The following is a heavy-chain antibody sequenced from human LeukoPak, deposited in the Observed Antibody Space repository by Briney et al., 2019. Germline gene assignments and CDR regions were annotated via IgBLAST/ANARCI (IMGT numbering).Heavy chain of an antibody. CDR1: GGSISSYY. CDR3: ARDANPHSGGYYYDHFDI. J-gene: IGHJ3*02. D-gene: IGHD3-22*01. V-gene: IGHV4-59*01. Sequence: NSSETLSLTCTVSGGSISSYYWSWIRQPPGKGLEWIGYIYYSGSTNYNPSLKSRVTISVDTSKNQFSLKLSSVTAADTAVYYCARDANPHSGGYYYDHFDIWGQGTMVTVSS. CDR2: IYYSGST.